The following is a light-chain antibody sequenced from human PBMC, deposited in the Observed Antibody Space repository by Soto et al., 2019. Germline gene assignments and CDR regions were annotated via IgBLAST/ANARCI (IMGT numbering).Light chain of an antibody. CDR1: QSVFTN. J-gene: IGKJ2*01. CDR3: QQYNNWPYT. CDR2: GAS. V-gene: IGKV3-15*01. Sequence: EVVMTQSPATLSVSPGERATLSCRASQSVFTNLAWFQQRPGQAPRLLISGASTRATGIPARFSGSGSGAEFTLTISSLQSEDFAVYYCQQYNNWPYTFGQGTKLVI.